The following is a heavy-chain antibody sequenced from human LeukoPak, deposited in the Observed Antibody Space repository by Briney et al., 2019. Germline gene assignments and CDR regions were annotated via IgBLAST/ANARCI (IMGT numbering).Heavy chain of an antibody. J-gene: IGHJ5*02. D-gene: IGHD6-19*01. V-gene: IGHV1-2*06. CDR2: INPNSGGT. CDR3: ARAKGAVDHNWFDP. Sequence: ASVKVFCKTSGYTFTGYYIHWVRQAPGQGLEWMGRINPNSGGTNSAQKFQGRVAMTRDTSISTAYMELYRLRFDDTAVYYCARAKGAVDHNWFDPWGQGTLVTVSS. CDR1: GYTFTGYY.